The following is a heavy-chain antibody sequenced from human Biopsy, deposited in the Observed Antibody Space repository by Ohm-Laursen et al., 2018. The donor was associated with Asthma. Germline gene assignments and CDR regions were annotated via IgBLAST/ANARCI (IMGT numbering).Heavy chain of an antibody. J-gene: IGHJ4*02. Sequence: TLSLTWTVSGDSIDSGDYSWTWIRQSPGGGLEWIGYIYRNGDTYYNPTLKNRVTISIDRSKNQFSLRLRSVTAADTAVYYCARGWNCGGDCYSLDSWGQGTLVTVSS. V-gene: IGHV4-30-2*06. CDR1: GDSIDSGDYS. D-gene: IGHD2-21*02. CDR2: IYRNGDT. CDR3: ARGWNCGGDCYSLDS.